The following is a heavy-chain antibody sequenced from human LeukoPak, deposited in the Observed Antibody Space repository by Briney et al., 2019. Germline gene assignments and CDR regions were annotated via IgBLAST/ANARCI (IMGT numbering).Heavy chain of an antibody. D-gene: IGHD2-2*01. J-gene: IGHJ4*02. CDR3: ARGQTFGIVVVPAARFDY. Sequence: SETLSLTCAVYGGSFSGYYWSWIRQPPGKGLEWIGEINHSGSTNYNPSLKSRVTISVDTSKNQFSLKLSSVTAADTAVYYCARGQTFGIVVVPAARFDYWGQGTPVTVSS. CDR1: GGSFSGYY. V-gene: IGHV4-34*01. CDR2: INHSGST.